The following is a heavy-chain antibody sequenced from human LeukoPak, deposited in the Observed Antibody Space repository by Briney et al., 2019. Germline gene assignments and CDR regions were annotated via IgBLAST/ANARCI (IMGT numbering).Heavy chain of an antibody. J-gene: IGHJ6*03. CDR1: GYTFTSYG. CDR2: ISAYNGNT. V-gene: IGHV1-18*01. CDR3: ARDGDSSGYPDYYYYYMDV. D-gene: IGHD3-22*01. Sequence: ASVKVSCKASGYTFTSYGISWVRQAPGQGLEWMGWISAYNGNTNYAQKLQGRVTTTTDTSTSTAYMELRSLRSDDTAVYYCARDGDSSGYPDYYYYYMDVWGKGTTVTVSS.